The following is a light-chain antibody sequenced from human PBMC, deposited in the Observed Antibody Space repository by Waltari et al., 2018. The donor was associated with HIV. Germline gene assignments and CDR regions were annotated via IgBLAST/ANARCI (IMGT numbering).Light chain of an antibody. V-gene: IGLV1-40*01. CDR2: GNI. J-gene: IGLJ1*01. CDR1: RSNIGAGYD. Sequence: QSVLTQPPSVSGAPGQRVTISCTGSRSNIGAGYDVHWYQQLPGTAPKLLIYGNINRPSGVPDRFSGSESGTSASLAITGLQAEDEADYYCQSYDSSLSGYVFGTGTKVTVL. CDR3: QSYDSSLSGYV.